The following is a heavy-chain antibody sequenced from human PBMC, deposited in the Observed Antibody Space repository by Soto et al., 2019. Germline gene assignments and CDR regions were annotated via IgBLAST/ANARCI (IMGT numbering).Heavy chain of an antibody. CDR1: GGSISSYY. CDR3: ARDDSYCSGGSCNYYYDMDV. V-gene: IGHV4-59*01. CDR2: IYYSGST. J-gene: IGHJ6*02. D-gene: IGHD2-15*01. Sequence: QVQLQESGPGLVKPSETLSLTCTVSGGSISSYYWSWIRQPPGKGLEWIGYIYYSGSTNYNPSLKSRVTISVDTSKNQFSLKLSSVTAADTAVYYCARDDSYCSGGSCNYYYDMDVWGQGTTVTVSS.